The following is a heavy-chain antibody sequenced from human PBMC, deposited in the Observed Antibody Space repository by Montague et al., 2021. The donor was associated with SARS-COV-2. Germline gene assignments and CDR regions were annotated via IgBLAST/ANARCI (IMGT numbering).Heavy chain of an antibody. V-gene: IGHV4-30-2*01. CDR1: GGSISSGGYS. CDR3: ARGKSYYDILTGYYRLSWFDP. J-gene: IGHJ5*02. CDR2: MYHSGST. D-gene: IGHD3-9*01. Sequence: TLSLTCAVSGGSISSGGYSWSWIWQPPGKGLVWIGYMYHSGSTYYKLSLKSRVTISVDRSKNQVSLKLNSVPAADTAVYYCARGKSYYDILTGYYRLSWFDPWGQGTLVTVSS.